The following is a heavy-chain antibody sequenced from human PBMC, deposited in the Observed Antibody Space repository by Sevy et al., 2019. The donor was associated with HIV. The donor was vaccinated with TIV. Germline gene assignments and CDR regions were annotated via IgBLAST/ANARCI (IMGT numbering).Heavy chain of an antibody. CDR2: IWYDGSNK. CDR1: GFTFSSYG. CDR3: ARGVVDIVATIDY. V-gene: IGHV3-33*01. J-gene: IGHJ4*02. Sequence: VGSLRLSCAASGFTFSSYGMHWVRQAPGKGLEWVAVIWYDGSNKYYADSVKGRFTISRDNSKNTLYLQMNSLRAEDTAVYYCARGVVDIVATIDYWGQGTLVTVSS. D-gene: IGHD5-12*01.